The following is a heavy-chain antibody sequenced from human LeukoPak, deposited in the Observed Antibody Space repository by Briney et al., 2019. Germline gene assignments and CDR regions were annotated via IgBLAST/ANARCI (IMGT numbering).Heavy chain of an antibody. CDR1: GFTFRSYW. CDR2: IKQDGSEK. D-gene: IGHD3-3*01. CDR3: ARVPFLEWLYFDY. V-gene: IGHV3-7*01. J-gene: IGHJ4*02. Sequence: HPGGSLRLSCAASGFTFRSYWMSWVRQAPGKGLEWVANIKQDGSEKYYVDSVKGRFTISRDNAKNSLYLQMNSLRAEDTAVYYCARVPFLEWLYFDYWGQGTLVTVSS.